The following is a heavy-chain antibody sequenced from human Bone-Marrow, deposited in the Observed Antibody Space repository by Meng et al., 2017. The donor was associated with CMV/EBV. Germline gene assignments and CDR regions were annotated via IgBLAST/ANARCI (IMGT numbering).Heavy chain of an antibody. CDR2: INTSGGST. V-gene: IGHV1-46*01. Sequence: KASGYIFTSYHKHWVRQAPGKGLEWMGIINTSGGSTTYAQKFQGRVTMTRDTSINTAYLELSSLSSDDTAVYYCMRGSGSNGNDWFDPWGQGTLVTVSS. CDR1: GYIFTSYH. J-gene: IGHJ5*02. D-gene: IGHD1-26*01. CDR3: MRGSGSNGNDWFDP.